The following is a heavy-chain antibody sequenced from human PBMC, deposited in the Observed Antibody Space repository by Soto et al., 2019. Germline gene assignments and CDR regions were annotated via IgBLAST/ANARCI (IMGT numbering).Heavy chain of an antibody. Sequence: PSETLSLTCTVSGGSVTNSSHYWGWIRQSPGKGLEWIGSVYYRGRSYSKSSVKSRVTISVDTSKNRFSLSLNSVTASDTAVYFCVSQRTTVPTQAYFDYWGPGALVTVSS. CDR1: GGSVTNSSHY. CDR3: VSQRTTVPTQAYFDY. V-gene: IGHV4-39*01. CDR2: VYYRGRS. J-gene: IGHJ4*02. D-gene: IGHD4-17*01.